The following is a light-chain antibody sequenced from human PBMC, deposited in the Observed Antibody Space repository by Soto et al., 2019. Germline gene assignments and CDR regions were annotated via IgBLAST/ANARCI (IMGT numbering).Light chain of an antibody. CDR2: EAS. J-gene: IGKJ1*01. Sequence: EIVLTQSPGTLSLSRGERATLSCRASQSVSSSSLAWYQQNPGQAPRLLIYEASSRATGIPDRFSGSGSGTDFTLTISRLEPEDFAVYYCQQYRTFGQGTKVDIK. CDR3: QQYRT. CDR1: QSVSSSS. V-gene: IGKV3-20*01.